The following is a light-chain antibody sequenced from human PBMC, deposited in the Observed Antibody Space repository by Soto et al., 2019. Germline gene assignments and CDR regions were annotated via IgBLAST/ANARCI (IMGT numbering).Light chain of an antibody. CDR2: DTN. CDR1: SGAVTSGHF. V-gene: IGLV7-46*01. J-gene: IGLJ2*01. Sequence: QTVVTQETSLSVSPGGTVTLTCGSSSGAVTSGHFPYWFQQKPGQAPRTLIYDTNNKHSWTPARFSGSLLGDKAALTLSGAQPEDEADYYCLLSYSAIRVFGGGTKLTVL. CDR3: LLSYSAIRV.